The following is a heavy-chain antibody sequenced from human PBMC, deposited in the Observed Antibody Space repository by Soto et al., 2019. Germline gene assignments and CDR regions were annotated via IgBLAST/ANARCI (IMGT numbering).Heavy chain of an antibody. CDR2: IYYSGST. Sequence: SETLSLTCTVSGGSISSYYWSWIRQPPGKGLEWIGYIYYSGSTNYNPSLKSRVTISVDTSKNQFSLKLSSVTAADTAVYYCDSQNVDTAMVNAFDIWGQGTMVTVS. J-gene: IGHJ3*02. V-gene: IGHV4-59*08. CDR3: DSQNVDTAMVNAFDI. CDR1: GGSISSYY. D-gene: IGHD5-18*01.